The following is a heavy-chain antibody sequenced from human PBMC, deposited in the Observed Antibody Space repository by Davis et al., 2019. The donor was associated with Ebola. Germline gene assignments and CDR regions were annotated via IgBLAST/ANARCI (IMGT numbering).Heavy chain of an antibody. J-gene: IGHJ4*02. V-gene: IGHV4-61*01. CDR2: INHSGST. Sequence: SETLSLTCTVSGGSVSSGSYYWSWIRQPPGKGLEWIGEINHSGSTNYNPSLKSRVTISVDTSKNQFSLKLSSVTAADTAVYYCARGGWDYWGQGTLVTVSS. CDR1: GGSVSSGSYY. CDR3: ARGGWDY.